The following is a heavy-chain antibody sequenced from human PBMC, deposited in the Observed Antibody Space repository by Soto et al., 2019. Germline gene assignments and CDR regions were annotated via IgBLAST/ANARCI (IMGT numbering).Heavy chain of an antibody. J-gene: IGHJ5*02. CDR2: ISSSGSTI. CDR3: ARAGYQLLSNIAARPNWFDP. Sequence: EVQLVESGGGLVQPGGSLRLSCAASGFTFSSYEMNWVRQAPGKGLEWVSYISSSGSTIYYADSVKGRFTISRDNAKNSLYLQMNSLRAEDTAVYYCARAGYQLLSNIAARPNWFDPWGQGTLVTVSS. V-gene: IGHV3-48*03. CDR1: GFTFSSYE. D-gene: IGHD6-6*01.